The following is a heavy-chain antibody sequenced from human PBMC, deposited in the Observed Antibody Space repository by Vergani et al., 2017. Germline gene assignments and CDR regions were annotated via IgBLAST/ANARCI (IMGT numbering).Heavy chain of an antibody. V-gene: IGHV3-21*04. Sequence: EVQLVESGGGLVKPGGSLRLSCAASGFTFSSYSMNWVRQAPGKGLEWVSSISSSSSYIYYADSVKGRFTISRDNAKNSLYLQMNSLRAEDTAVYYCARPLGSYVFDYWGQGTLVTVSS. CDR2: ISSSSSYI. CDR1: GFTFSSYS. CDR3: ARPLGSYVFDY. D-gene: IGHD1-26*01. J-gene: IGHJ4*02.